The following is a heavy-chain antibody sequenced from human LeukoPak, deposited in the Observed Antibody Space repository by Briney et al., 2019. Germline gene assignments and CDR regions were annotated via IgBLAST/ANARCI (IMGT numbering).Heavy chain of an antibody. CDR3: TTDRESRAVAGRDYYNYGIDI. Sequence: GSLILSCAASGFTSSNAWMSWVRQAPGKGLEWVGRIKSKTDGGTTDYAAPVKGRFTISRDDTKNTLYLQMNSLKTEDTAVYYCTTDRESRAVAGRDYYNYGIDIWGQGTTVTVSS. CDR2: IKSKTDGGTT. CDR1: GFTSSNAW. D-gene: IGHD6-19*01. V-gene: IGHV3-15*01. J-gene: IGHJ6*02.